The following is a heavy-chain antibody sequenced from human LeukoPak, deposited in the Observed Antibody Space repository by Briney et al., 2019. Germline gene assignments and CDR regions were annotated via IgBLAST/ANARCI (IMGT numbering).Heavy chain of an antibody. D-gene: IGHD3-10*01. CDR2: IYYSGST. J-gene: IGHJ6*02. V-gene: IGHV4-39*01. CDR3: ARSTVRGVTMYYYYGMDV. Sequence: PSETLSLTCTVSGGSISSSSYYWGWIRQPPGKGLEWIGSIYYSGSTYYNPSLKSRVTISVDTSKNQFSLKLSSVTAADTAVYYCARSTVRGVTMYYYYGMDVWGQGTTVTVSS. CDR1: GGSISSSSYY.